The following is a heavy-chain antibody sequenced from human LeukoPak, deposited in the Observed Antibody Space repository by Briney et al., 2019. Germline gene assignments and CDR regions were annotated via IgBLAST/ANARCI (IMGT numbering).Heavy chain of an antibody. CDR1: GGSFSGYY. J-gene: IGHJ6*02. Sequence: TLSLTCAVYGGSFSGYYWNWIRRPPGKGLEWIGYIYYNGNTNYSPSLKSRVTMSVDTSKNLFSLKVSSVTAADTAVYYCARGRSNYYGMDVWGQGTTVTVS. D-gene: IGHD1-26*01. CDR3: ARGRSNYYGMDV. V-gene: IGHV4-59*01. CDR2: IYYNGNT.